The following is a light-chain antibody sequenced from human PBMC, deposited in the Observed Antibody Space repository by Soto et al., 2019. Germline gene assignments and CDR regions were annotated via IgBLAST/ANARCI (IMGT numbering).Light chain of an antibody. J-gene: IGLJ2*01. CDR3: AAWDDSLR. Sequence: QYVLTQLPSASGTPGQRVTISCSGSSSNIGSNTVNWYQQLPGTAPKLLIYSNNQRPSGVPDRFSGSKSGTSASLAISGLQSEDEADYYCAAWDDSLRFGGGTKLTVL. V-gene: IGLV1-44*01. CDR2: SNN. CDR1: SSNIGSNT.